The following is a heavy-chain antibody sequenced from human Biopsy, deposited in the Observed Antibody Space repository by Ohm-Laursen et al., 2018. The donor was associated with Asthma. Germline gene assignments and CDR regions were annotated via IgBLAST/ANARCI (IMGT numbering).Heavy chain of an antibody. D-gene: IGHD3-22*01. CDR1: YGSITSGGYY. Sequence: SQTLSLTCTVSYGSITSGGYYWTWIRQHPGKGLEWIGFIYYSGSTYYNPSLKSRVSISIDTSKNQFSLKLSSVTAADTAVYYCARAQDNYDSRGYYRSFDYWGQETLVTVSS. CDR2: IYYSGST. CDR3: ARAQDNYDSRGYYRSFDY. V-gene: IGHV4-31*03. J-gene: IGHJ4*02.